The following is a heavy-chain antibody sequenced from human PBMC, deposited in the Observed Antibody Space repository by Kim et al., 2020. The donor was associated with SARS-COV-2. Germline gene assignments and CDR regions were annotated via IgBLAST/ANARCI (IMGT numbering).Heavy chain of an antibody. V-gene: IGHV4-31*03. Sequence: SETLSLTCTVSGGSISSGGYYWSWIRQHPGKGLEWIGYIYYSGSTYYNPSLKSRVTISVDTSKNQLSLKLSSVTAADTAVYYCARVPILRIAAREKGEDAFDIWGQGTMVTVSS. CDR2: IYYSGST. D-gene: IGHD6-13*01. J-gene: IGHJ3*02. CDR1: GGSISSGGYY. CDR3: ARVPILRIAAREKGEDAFDI.